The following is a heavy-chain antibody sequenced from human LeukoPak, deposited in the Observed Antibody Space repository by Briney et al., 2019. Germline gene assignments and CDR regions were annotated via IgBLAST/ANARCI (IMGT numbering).Heavy chain of an antibody. Sequence: QPGGSLRLSCAASGFTFSSYGMHWVRQAPGKGLEWVAVIPYDGSNKYYADSVKGRFTISRDNSKNTLYLQMNSLRAEDTAVYYCAKASDCSGGSCYSTHLDYWGQGTLVTVSS. CDR3: AKASDCSGGSCYSTHLDY. J-gene: IGHJ4*02. CDR2: IPYDGSNK. V-gene: IGHV3-30*18. CDR1: GFTFSSYG. D-gene: IGHD2-15*01.